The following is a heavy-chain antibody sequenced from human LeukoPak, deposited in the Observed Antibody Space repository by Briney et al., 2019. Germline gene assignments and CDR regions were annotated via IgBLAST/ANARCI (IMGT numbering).Heavy chain of an antibody. CDR1: GFTFSSYD. V-gene: IGHV3-30*02. Sequence: GGSLLLSGAASGFTFSSYDIRWVRQAPGKGLEWVAFIRYDGSNKYYVDSVTGRFTISRDNSKHTPYVQLNSLRAEHPVVYFGAEESKAVLFTRHHYIDVWGKGTTVTISS. J-gene: IGHJ6*03. CDR3: AEESKAVLFTRHHYIDV. CDR2: IRYDGSNK. D-gene: IGHD6-19*01.